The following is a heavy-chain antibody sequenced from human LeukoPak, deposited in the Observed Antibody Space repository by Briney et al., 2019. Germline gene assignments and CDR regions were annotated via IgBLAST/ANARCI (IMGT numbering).Heavy chain of an antibody. V-gene: IGHV3-74*01. D-gene: IGHD3-10*02. Sequence: GGSLRLSCAASGFTFSSYWMHWVRQAPGKGLVWVSRISNDGGNTSYADSVKGRFTISRDNSMNTLYLQMNSLRAEDTAVYYCAELGITMIGGVWGKGTTVTISS. CDR3: AELGITMIGGV. CDR2: ISNDGGNT. CDR1: GFTFSSYW. J-gene: IGHJ6*04.